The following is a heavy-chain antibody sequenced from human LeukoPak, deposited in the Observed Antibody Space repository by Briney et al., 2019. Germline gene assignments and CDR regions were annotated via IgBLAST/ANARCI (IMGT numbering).Heavy chain of an antibody. CDR2: IYYSGST. CDR3: ARGILISSSWYFHVRWFDP. Sequence: SETLSLTCAVSGGSISSSNWWSWVRQPPGKGLEWIGSIYYSGSTYYNPSLKSRVTISADTSKNQFSLKLSSVTAADTAVYYCARGILISSSWYFHVRWFDPWGQGTLVTVSS. J-gene: IGHJ5*02. D-gene: IGHD6-13*01. CDR1: GGSISSSNW. V-gene: IGHV4-4*02.